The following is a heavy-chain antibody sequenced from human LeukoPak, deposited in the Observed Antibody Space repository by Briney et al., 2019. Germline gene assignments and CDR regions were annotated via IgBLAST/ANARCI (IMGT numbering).Heavy chain of an antibody. CDR1: GYTFTGYY. J-gene: IGHJ4*02. D-gene: IGHD3-22*01. Sequence: ASVKVSCKASGYTFTGYYMHWVRQAPGQGLEWMGWSNPNSGGTNYAQKFQGRVTMTRDTSISTAYMELSRLRSDDTAVYYCARDYYDSSGYYYPLHFDYWGQGTLVTVSS. CDR3: ARDYYDSSGYYYPLHFDY. V-gene: IGHV1-2*02. CDR2: SNPNSGGT.